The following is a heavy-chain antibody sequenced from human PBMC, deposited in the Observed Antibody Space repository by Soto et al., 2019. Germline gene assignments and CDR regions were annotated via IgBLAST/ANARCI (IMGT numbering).Heavy chain of an antibody. CDR1: GFTFTSSA. V-gene: IGHV1-58*02. J-gene: IGHJ3*02. CDR2: IVVGSGNT. Sequence: QMQLVQSGPEVKKPGTSVKVSCKASGFTFTSSAMQWVRQARGQRLEWIGWIVVGSGNTNYAQKFQERVTITRDMSTSTAYMELSSLRCEDTAVYYCAAGGYCSGGSCYSTDAFDIWGQGTMVTVSS. D-gene: IGHD2-15*01. CDR3: AAGGYCSGGSCYSTDAFDI.